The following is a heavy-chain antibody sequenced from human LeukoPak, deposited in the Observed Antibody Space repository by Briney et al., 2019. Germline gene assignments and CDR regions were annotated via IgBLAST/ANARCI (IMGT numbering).Heavy chain of an antibody. CDR2: MSSNGYYI. V-gene: IGHV3-21*01. CDR3: AREGGTFSSNLDYFDL. J-gene: IGHJ4*02. D-gene: IGHD2-2*01. CDR1: GFTFRRYT. Sequence: GGSLRLSCTASGFTFRRYTINWVRQAPGKGLEWVSSMSSNGYYIYYAVSLEGRFTISRDNAKNSLYLQMDGLRAEDTAMYYCAREGGTFSSNLDYFDLWGQGTLVTVSS.